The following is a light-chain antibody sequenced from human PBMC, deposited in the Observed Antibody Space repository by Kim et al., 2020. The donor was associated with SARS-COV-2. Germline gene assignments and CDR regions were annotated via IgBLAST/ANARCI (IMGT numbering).Light chain of an antibody. CDR1: GGSLACRS. V-gene: IGLV6-57*03. CDR3: QSYDDNSRV. J-gene: IGLJ2*01. CDR2: DDN. Sequence: GTTVSFSCPPVGGSLACRSVQWYQQRPGSVPPTVIYDDNQRPSGVPDRFSGSISTSSNSASLTISGLKTEDEADYYCQSYDDNSRVFGGGTKVTVL.